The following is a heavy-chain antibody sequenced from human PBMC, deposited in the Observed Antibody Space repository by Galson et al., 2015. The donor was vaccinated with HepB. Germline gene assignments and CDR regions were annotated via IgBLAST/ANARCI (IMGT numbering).Heavy chain of an antibody. CDR1: GFTFSSYG. D-gene: IGHD3-10*01. CDR3: AKDSRFGELLGYYFDY. Sequence: SLRLSCAASGFTFSSYGMHWVRQAPGKGLEWVAFIRYDGSNKYYADSVKGRFTISRDNSKNTLYLQMNSLRAEDTAVYYCAKDSRFGELLGYYFDYRGQGTLVTVSS. V-gene: IGHV3-30*02. CDR2: IRYDGSNK. J-gene: IGHJ4*02.